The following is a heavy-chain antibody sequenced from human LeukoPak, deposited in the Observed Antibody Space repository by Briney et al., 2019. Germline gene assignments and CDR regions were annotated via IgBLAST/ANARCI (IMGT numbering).Heavy chain of an antibody. Sequence: GGSLRLSCAASGFTFSDYYMSWIRQAPGKGLEWVAGISWKSGNIGYADSVKGRFTISRDNAKNSLYLQMNSLRAEDTALYYCAKDRVATEYYYYYGMDVWGQGTTVTVSS. V-gene: IGHV3-9*01. CDR3: AKDRVATEYYYYYGMDV. D-gene: IGHD5-12*01. CDR1: GFTFSDYY. J-gene: IGHJ6*02. CDR2: ISWKSGNI.